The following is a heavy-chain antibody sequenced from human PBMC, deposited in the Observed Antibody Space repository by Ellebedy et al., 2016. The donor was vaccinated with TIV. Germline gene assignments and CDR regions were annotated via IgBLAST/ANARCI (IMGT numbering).Heavy chain of an antibody. CDR1: GYSISRGYY. CDR2: VHESGDT. V-gene: IGHV4-38-2*02. D-gene: IGHD5-24*01. Sequence: GSLRLSXNVSGYSISRGYYWGWIRQTPGKGLEWIGSVHESGDTDYNPSLKSRVTLSVDTSKNHFSLKLNSVTASDTAVYYCARGEIGDFDSWGQGTLVTVSS. J-gene: IGHJ4*02. CDR3: ARGEIGDFDS.